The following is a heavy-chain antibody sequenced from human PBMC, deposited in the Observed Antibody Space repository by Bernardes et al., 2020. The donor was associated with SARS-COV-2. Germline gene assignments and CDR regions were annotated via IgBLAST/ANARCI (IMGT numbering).Heavy chain of an antibody. CDR2: ISGSGGST. Sequence: GSLRLSCAASGFTFSSYAMSWVRQAPGKGLEWVSAISGSGGSTYYADSVKGRFTISRDNSKNTLYLQMNSLRAEDTAVYYCAKALRYYYYMDVWGKGTTVTVSS. V-gene: IGHV3-23*01. CDR3: AKALRYYYYMDV. CDR1: GFTFSSYA. D-gene: IGHD3-16*01. J-gene: IGHJ6*03.